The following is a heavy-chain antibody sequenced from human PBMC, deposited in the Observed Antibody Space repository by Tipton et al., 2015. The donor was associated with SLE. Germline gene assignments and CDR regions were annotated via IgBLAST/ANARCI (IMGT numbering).Heavy chain of an antibody. CDR2: IYYSGST. V-gene: IGHV4-39*07. J-gene: IGHJ3*02. Sequence: TLSLTFTVSGGSISSSSYYWGWIRQPPGKGLEWIGSIYYSGSTYYNPSLKSRVTISVDTSKNQFSLKLSSVTAADTAVHYCARHGKLGPNAFDIWGQGTMVTVSS. CDR1: GGSISSSSYY. CDR3: ARHGKLGPNAFDI. D-gene: IGHD1-26*01.